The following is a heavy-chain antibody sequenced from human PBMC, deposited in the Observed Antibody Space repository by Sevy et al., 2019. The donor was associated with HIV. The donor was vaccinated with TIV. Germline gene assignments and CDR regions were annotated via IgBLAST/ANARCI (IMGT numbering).Heavy chain of an antibody. J-gene: IGHJ4*02. Sequence: ETLSLTCAVHDGSFSGYYWNWIRQAPGKGLEWVSAITGSGGTTYYADSVRGRFTISRDNSNNTLYLQMTSLGAEDTAVYYCAKGSLEWLSALDYWGQGTLVTVSS. D-gene: IGHD3-3*01. V-gene: IGHV3-23*01. CDR1: DGSFSGYY. CDR2: ITGSGGTT. CDR3: AKGSLEWLSALDY.